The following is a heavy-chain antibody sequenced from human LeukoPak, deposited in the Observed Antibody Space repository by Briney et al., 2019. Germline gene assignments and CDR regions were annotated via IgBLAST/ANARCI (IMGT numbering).Heavy chain of an antibody. CDR3: AKDGINYYDISGYDI. Sequence: PSETLSLTCTVSDYSISSGDYYWGWIRQPPGKGLEWIGSIFHSGNTYYNPSLKSRVTISVDTSKNQFSLRMSSVTAADTAVYYCAKDGINYYDISGYDIWGQGTLVTVSS. CDR2: IFHSGNT. CDR1: DYSISSGDYY. V-gene: IGHV4-38-2*02. D-gene: IGHD3-22*01. J-gene: IGHJ4*02.